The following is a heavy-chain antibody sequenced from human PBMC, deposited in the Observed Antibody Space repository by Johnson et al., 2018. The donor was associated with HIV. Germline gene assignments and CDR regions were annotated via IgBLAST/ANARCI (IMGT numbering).Heavy chain of an antibody. CDR3: ASGGWLEGAFDI. Sequence: QVQLVESGGGVVRPGGSLRLSCAASGFTLDDYDMSWVRQVPGKGLEWVAVISYDGSNKYYADSVKGRFTISRDNSKNTLYLQMNSLRAEDTAVYYCASGGWLEGAFDIWGQGTMVTVSS. CDR2: ISYDGSNK. J-gene: IGHJ3*02. D-gene: IGHD6-19*01. CDR1: GFTLDDYD. V-gene: IGHV3-30-3*01.